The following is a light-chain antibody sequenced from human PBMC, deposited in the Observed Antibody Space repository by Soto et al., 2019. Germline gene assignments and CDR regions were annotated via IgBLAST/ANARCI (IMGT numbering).Light chain of an antibody. V-gene: IGKV1-5*01. Sequence: DIQMTQSPSTLSASVGDRVTITCRASQSVRSWLAWYQQKPGKAPKFLIYDASSLESGVPSRFSGSGSGTEFTLTISSLQPDDFATYYCQQTLSFPPTFGQGTKVDIK. J-gene: IGKJ1*01. CDR3: QQTLSFPPT. CDR2: DAS. CDR1: QSVRSW.